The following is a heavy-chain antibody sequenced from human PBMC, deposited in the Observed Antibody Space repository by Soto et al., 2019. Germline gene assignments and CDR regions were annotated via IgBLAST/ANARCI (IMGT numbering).Heavy chain of an antibody. D-gene: IGHD1-26*01. J-gene: IGHJ4*02. CDR1: GFTFRSHA. CDR3: ARDDEGGSDCDLGY. CDR2: ILSDGSNK. V-gene: IGHV3-30-3*01. Sequence: PGGSQRLSSKVSGFTFRSHARHWVRQAPGKGLEWVALILSDGSNKYYADSVKGRFTTSRDNSKNTMYLQMNSLSVEDTAVYYCARDDEGGSDCDLGYWGQGALVTVS.